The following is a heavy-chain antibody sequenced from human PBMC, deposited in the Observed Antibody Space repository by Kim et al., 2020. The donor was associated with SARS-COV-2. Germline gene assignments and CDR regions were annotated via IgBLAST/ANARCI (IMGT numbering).Heavy chain of an antibody. Sequence: GRFTISRDNAKNSLYLQMNSLGAEDTAVYYCARALRRITIFGVVRNWFDPWGQGTLVTVSS. J-gene: IGHJ5*02. D-gene: IGHD3-3*01. CDR3: ARALRRITIFGVVRNWFDP. V-gene: IGHV3-11*05.